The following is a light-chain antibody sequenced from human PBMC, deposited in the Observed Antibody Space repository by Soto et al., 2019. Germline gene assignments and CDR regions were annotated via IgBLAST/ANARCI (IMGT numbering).Light chain of an antibody. CDR3: LSYAGSSNV. Sequence: QSALTQPPSASGSPGQSVAISCTGTSSDVGGYNYVSWYQQHPGKAPKLMIYEVNKRPSGVPDRFSGSKSGNTASLTVSGLQAEDEADYYCLSYAGSSNVFGTGTKLTVL. V-gene: IGLV2-8*01. CDR2: EVN. CDR1: SSDVGGYNY. J-gene: IGLJ1*01.